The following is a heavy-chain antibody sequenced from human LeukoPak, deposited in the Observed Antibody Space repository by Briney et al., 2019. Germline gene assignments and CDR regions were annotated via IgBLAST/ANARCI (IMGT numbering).Heavy chain of an antibody. J-gene: IGHJ4*02. CDR3: ATTPQEWFGESNYYFDY. CDR1: GGTFSSYA. D-gene: IGHD3-10*01. CDR2: IIPIFGTA. V-gene: IGHV1-69*05. Sequence: SVKVSCKASGGTFSSYAISWVRQAPGQGLEWMGGIIPIFGTANYAQKFQGRVTITTDESTSTAYMELSSLRSEDTAVYYCATTPQEWFGESNYYFDYWGQGTLVTVSS.